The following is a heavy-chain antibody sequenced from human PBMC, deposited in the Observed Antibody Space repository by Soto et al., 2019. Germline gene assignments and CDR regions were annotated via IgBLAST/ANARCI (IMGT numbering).Heavy chain of an antibody. D-gene: IGHD6-6*01. Sequence: GGSLRLSCAASGFTFSSYWMSWVRQAPGKGLEWVSNIKQDGSEKYYVDSVKGRFTIARDNAKNSLYLLMNSLRAEDTAAYYCAIHVAASPFGMDVWGQGTTVTVSS. J-gene: IGHJ6*02. CDR2: IKQDGSEK. CDR3: AIHVAASPFGMDV. V-gene: IGHV3-7*03. CDR1: GFTFSSYW.